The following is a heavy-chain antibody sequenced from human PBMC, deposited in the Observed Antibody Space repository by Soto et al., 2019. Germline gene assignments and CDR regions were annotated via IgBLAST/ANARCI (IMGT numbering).Heavy chain of an antibody. Sequence: QVQLVESGGGVVQPGRSLRLSCAASGFTFSSYSMHWVRQAPGKGLEWVAVISYDGGNKYYADSVKGRFTISRDNSKNTLYLQMNSLRAEDTAVYYCAREQVTDYCYYGMDVWGQGTTVTVSS. V-gene: IGHV3-30-3*01. D-gene: IGHD4-4*01. CDR3: AREQVTDYCYYGMDV. CDR2: ISYDGGNK. CDR1: GFTFSSYS. J-gene: IGHJ6*02.